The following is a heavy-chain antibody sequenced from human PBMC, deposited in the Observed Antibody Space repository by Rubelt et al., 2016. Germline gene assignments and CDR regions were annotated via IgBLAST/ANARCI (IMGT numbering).Heavy chain of an antibody. Sequence: GSGGSTYYADSVKGRFTISRDNSKNTLYLQMNSLRAEDTAVYYCAKDSQRFGEFPCFDYWGQGTLVTVSS. D-gene: IGHD3-10*01. J-gene: IGHJ4*02. CDR2: GSGGST. V-gene: IGHV3-23*01. CDR3: AKDSQRFGEFPCFDY.